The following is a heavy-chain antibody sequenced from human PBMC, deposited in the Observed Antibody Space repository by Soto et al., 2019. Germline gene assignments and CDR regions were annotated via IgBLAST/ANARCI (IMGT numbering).Heavy chain of an antibody. CDR3: AKDLYDFWSGYYLFDY. Sequence: SVKVSCKASGGTFSSYAISWVRQAPGQGLEWMGGIIPIFGTANYAQKFQGRVTITADESTSTAYMELSSLRSEDTAVYYCAKDLYDFWSGYYLFDYWGQGTLVTVS. CDR2: IIPIFGTA. J-gene: IGHJ4*02. CDR1: GGTFSSYA. V-gene: IGHV1-69*13. D-gene: IGHD3-3*01.